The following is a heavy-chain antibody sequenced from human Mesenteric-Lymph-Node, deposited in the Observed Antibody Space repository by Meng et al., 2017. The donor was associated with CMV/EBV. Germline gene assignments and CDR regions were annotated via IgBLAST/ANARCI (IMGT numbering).Heavy chain of an antibody. D-gene: IGHD3-16*01. Sequence: GESLKISCAASGFTFSSYSMNWVRQAPGKGLEWVSYISSSSSTIYYADSVKGRFTISRDNAKNSLYLQMNSLRAEDTAVYYCARDLRGGPSGMDVWGQGTTVTVSS. CDR2: ISSSSSTI. CDR1: GFTFSSYS. J-gene: IGHJ6*02. CDR3: ARDLRGGPSGMDV. V-gene: IGHV3-48*04.